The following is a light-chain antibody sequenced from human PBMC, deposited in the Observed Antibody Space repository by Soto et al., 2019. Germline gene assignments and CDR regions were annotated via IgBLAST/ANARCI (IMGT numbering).Light chain of an antibody. Sequence: QSVLTQPASVSGSPGQSITISCTGTSSEVGGYNYVSWYQQHPGKSPKLMIYEVSNRPSGVSNRFSGSKSGNTASLTISGLQAEDEADYCYSSYTSTTGNVVGTGTKVTVL. CDR1: SSEVGGYNY. J-gene: IGLJ1*01. CDR2: EVS. V-gene: IGLV2-14*01. CDR3: SSYTSTTGNV.